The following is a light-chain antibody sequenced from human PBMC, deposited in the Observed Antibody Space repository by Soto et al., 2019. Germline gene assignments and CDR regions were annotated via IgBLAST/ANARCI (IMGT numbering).Light chain of an antibody. CDR1: NIGSKS. V-gene: IGLV3-21*02. CDR2: DDS. Sequence: SYELTQPPSVSVAPGQTARITCGGNNIGSKSVHWYQQKPGQAPVLVDYDDSDRPSGIPERFSGSNSVNTATLTISRVEAGDEADYYCQVWDSSSDHWVFVGGTKVTVL. CDR3: QVWDSSSDHWV. J-gene: IGLJ3*02.